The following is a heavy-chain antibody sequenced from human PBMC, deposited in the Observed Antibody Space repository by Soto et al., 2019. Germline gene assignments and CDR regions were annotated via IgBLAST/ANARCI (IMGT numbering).Heavy chain of an antibody. J-gene: IGHJ4*02. CDR2: IYKSGSI. V-gene: IGHV4-30-4*01. D-gene: IGHD2-21*01. CDR1: GGSISSGDYY. CDR3: ARDLEGRCGAVDH. Sequence: QVQLQESGPGLVKPSQTLSLTCTVSGGSISSGDYYWHWFRQPPGKGLEWIGYIYKSGSIYYNPSLNSRVTISLDTSKNQFSLRLSSVTAADTAVYYCARDLEGRCGAVDHWGQGTLVTVSS.